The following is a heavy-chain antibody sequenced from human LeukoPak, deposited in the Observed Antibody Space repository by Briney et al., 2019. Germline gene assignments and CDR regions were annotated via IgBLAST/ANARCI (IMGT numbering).Heavy chain of an antibody. V-gene: IGHV5-51*01. D-gene: IGHD6-19*01. CDR2: IYPSDSDT. CDR3: ASSVAGTFWYFDL. CDR1: GYSFTSYW. J-gene: IGHJ2*01. Sequence: GESLKISCKGSGYSFTSYWIGWVRQMPGKGLEWMGIIYPSDSDTRYSPSFQGQVTISADKSISTAYLQWSSLKASDTAMYYCASSVAGTFWYFDLWGRGTLVTVSS.